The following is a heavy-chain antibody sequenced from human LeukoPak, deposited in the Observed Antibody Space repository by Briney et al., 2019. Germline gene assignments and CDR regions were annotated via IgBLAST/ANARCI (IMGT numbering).Heavy chain of an antibody. V-gene: IGHV3-48*03. CDR3: AGHTYTSMV. J-gene: IGHJ2*01. Sequence: PGGSLRLSCVASGFTFSGYEMNWVRRAPGKGLEWVSYISSSGRTIYYVDSVKGRFAISRDNADNSLFLQMNSLRAEDTAVYYCAGHTYTSMVWGRGTLVTVSS. CDR2: ISSSGRTI. D-gene: IGHD5-18*01. CDR1: GFTFSGYE.